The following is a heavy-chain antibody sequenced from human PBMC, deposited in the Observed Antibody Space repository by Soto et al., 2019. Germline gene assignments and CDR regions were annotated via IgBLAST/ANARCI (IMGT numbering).Heavy chain of an antibody. CDR3: ARGYYDFWSGYYTGYYYYYMDV. V-gene: IGHV4-59*01. D-gene: IGHD3-3*01. CDR1: GGSISSYY. CDR2: IYYSVST. J-gene: IGHJ6*03. Sequence: SETLSLTCTVSGGSISSYYWSGIRQPPGKGLEWIGYIYYSVSTNYTPSLKSRVTISVDRSKNQFSLKLSSVTAADTAVYYCARGYYDFWSGYYTGYYYYYMDVWGKGTTVTVSS.